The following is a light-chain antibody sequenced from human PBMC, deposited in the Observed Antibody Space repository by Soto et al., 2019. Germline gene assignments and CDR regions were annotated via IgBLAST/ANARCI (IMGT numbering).Light chain of an antibody. CDR2: EVS. V-gene: IGLV2-14*01. J-gene: IGLJ2*01. Sequence: QSVLTQPASVSGSPGQSITISCTGSSSDVGGYKYVSWYHQHPGKAPKLMIFEVSNRPSGVSNRFSGSKSGNTASLTISGLQAEDEADYYCCSYTGGTTLVCGGGTKLTVL. CDR3: CSYTGGTTLV. CDR1: SSDVGGYKY.